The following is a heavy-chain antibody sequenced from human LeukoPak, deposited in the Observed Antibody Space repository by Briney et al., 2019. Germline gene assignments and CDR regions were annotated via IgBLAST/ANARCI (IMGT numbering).Heavy chain of an antibody. CDR2: ISATGNT. CDR3: ARDQGTAMVNYFDY. Sequence: SETLSLTCTVSVGSISSHYWSWIRQPAGKGLEWIGRISATGNTNYNPSLKSRVAMSVDTSKNQFSLKLSSVTAADTAVYYCARDQGTAMVNYFDYWGQGTLVTVSS. V-gene: IGHV4-4*07. J-gene: IGHJ4*02. D-gene: IGHD5-18*01. CDR1: VGSISSHY.